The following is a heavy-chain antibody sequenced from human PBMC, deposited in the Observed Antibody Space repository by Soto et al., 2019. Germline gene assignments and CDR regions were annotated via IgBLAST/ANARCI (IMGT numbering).Heavy chain of an antibody. V-gene: IGHV1-46*01. CDR2: INPSGGST. J-gene: IGHJ4*02. CDR3: ARDPRGTAAAGVPPFDY. CDR1: GYTFTSYY. D-gene: IGHD6-13*01. Sequence: ASVKVSCKASGYTFTSYYMHWVRQAPGQGLEWMGIINPSGGSTSYAQKFQGRVTMTRDTSTSTVYMELSSLRSEDTAVYYCARDPRGTAAAGVPPFDYWGQGTLVTVSS.